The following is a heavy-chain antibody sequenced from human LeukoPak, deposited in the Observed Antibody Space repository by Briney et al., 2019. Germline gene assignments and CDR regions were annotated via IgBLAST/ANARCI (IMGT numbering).Heavy chain of an antibody. J-gene: IGHJ4*02. D-gene: IGHD7-27*01. Sequence: GGSLRLSCAASGFTFSSYAMRWVRQAPGKGLEWVAVISYDGSNKYYADSVKGRFTISRDNSKNTLYLQMNSLRAGDTAVYYCARHWVSAGEDYWGQGTLVTVSS. V-gene: IGHV3-30*04. CDR2: ISYDGSNK. CDR1: GFTFSSYA. CDR3: ARHWVSAGEDY.